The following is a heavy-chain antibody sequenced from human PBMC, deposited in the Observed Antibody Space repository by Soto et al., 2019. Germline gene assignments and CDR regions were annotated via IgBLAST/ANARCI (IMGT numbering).Heavy chain of an antibody. D-gene: IGHD6-13*01. J-gene: IGHJ4*02. Sequence: QVQLQESGPGLVKPSQTLSLTCTVSGGSISSGGYYWRWIRQHPGKGLEWIGYIYYSGSTYYNPSLKSRVTISVDTSKNQFSLKLSSVTAADTAVYYCARAWHSSSWHNYFDYWGQGTLVTVSS. V-gene: IGHV4-31*03. CDR1: GGSISSGGYY. CDR2: IYYSGST. CDR3: ARAWHSSSWHNYFDY.